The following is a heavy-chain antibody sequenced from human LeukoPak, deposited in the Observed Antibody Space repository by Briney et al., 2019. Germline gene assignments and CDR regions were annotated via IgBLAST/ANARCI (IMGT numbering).Heavy chain of an antibody. V-gene: IGHV3-21*01. CDR2: ISSSSSYI. CDR3: ARDPAAAGSDPFFDY. CDR1: GFTFSSYS. D-gene: IGHD6-13*01. Sequence: GGSLRLSCAASGFTFSSYSMNWVRQAPGKGLEWVSSISSSSSYIYYADSVKGRFTISRDNAKNSLYLQMNSLRAEDTAVYYCARDPAAAGSDPFFDYWGQGTLVTVSS. J-gene: IGHJ4*02.